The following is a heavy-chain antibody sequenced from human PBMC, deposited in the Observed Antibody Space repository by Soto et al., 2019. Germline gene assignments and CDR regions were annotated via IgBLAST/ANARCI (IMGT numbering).Heavy chain of an antibody. CDR1: EGNFGNHG. V-gene: IGHV3-21*01. CDR3: AHAADIVVVPAAIDWFDP. J-gene: IGHJ5*02. D-gene: IGHD2-2*01. Sequence: SIRLWWGAAEGNFGNHGVNWIRKAPGKGLEWVSSISSSSSYIYYADSVKGRFTISRDNAKNSLYLQMNSLRAEDTAVYYCAHAADIVVVPAAIDWFDPWGQGTLVTVSS. CDR2: ISSSSSYI.